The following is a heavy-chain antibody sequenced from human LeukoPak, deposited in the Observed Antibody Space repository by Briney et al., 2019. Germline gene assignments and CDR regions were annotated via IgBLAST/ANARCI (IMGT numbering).Heavy chain of an antibody. D-gene: IGHD6-6*01. CDR2: ISSSSSTI. CDR3: AREQLPGGGYFDY. CDR1: GFTFSSYS. Sequence: GGSLRLSCAASGFTFSSYSMNWVRQAPGEGLEWVSYISSSSSTIYYADSVKGRFTISRDNAKNSLYLQMNSLRAEDTAVYYCAREQLPGGGYFDYWGQGTLVTVSS. V-gene: IGHV3-48*04. J-gene: IGHJ4*02.